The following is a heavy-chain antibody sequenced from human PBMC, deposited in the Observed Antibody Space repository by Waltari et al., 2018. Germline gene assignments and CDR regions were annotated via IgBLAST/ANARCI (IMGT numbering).Heavy chain of an antibody. CDR3: ARGLDTAMVTPFDY. J-gene: IGHJ4*02. CDR1: GGSISSYY. D-gene: IGHD5-18*01. CDR2: IYYSGST. V-gene: IGHV4-59*12. Sequence: QVQLQESGPGLVKPSETLSLTCTVSGGSISSYYWSWIRQPPGKGLEWIGYIYYSGSTNYNPSLKSRVTISVDTSKNQFSLKLSSVTAADTAVYYCARGLDTAMVTPFDYWGQGTLVTVSS.